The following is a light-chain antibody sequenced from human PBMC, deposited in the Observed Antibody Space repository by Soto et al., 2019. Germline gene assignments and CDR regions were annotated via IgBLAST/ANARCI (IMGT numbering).Light chain of an antibody. CDR1: QTISVW. Sequence: DIQMTQSPSTLSASVGDGVTITCRASQTISVWLAWYQQRPGKAPKFLIYEASNLETGVSSRFSGSGSGTEFTLTIRSLQPDDFATYYCQQDDSSSPTFGQGTKLEIK. V-gene: IGKV1-5*01. J-gene: IGKJ2*01. CDR3: QQDDSSSPT. CDR2: EAS.